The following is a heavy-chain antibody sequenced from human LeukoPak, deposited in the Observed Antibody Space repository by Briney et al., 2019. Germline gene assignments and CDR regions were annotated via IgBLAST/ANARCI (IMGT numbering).Heavy chain of an antibody. CDR1: GFTVSSNY. J-gene: IGHJ5*02. CDR3: ARDLYPYCGGDWGQGTLVDWFDP. D-gene: IGHD2-21*02. CDR2: IYSGGST. Sequence: GGSLRLSCAASGFTVSSNYMSWVRQAPGKGLEWVSVIYSGGSTYYADSVKGRFTISRDNSKNTLYLQMNSLRAEDTAVYYCARDLYPYCGGDWGQGTLVDWFDPWGQGTLVTVSS. V-gene: IGHV3-66*01.